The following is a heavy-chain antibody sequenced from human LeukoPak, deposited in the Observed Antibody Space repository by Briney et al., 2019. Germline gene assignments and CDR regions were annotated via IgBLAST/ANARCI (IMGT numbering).Heavy chain of an antibody. Sequence: GGSLRLSCAAFGFTFSSYGMHWVRQAPGRGLEWMAFIQYDGSNKFYADSVKGRFTISRDNSKNTLYLQMNSLRADDTAVYYCARAGRGYEDASDYWGQGTLVTVSS. CDR3: ARAGRGYEDASDY. CDR1: GFTFSSYG. D-gene: IGHD5-12*01. J-gene: IGHJ4*02. V-gene: IGHV3-30*02. CDR2: IQYDGSNK.